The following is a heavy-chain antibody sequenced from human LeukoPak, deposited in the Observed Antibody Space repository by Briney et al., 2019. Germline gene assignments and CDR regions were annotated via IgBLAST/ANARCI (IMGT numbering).Heavy chain of an antibody. J-gene: IGHJ4*02. CDR1: GGSFSGYY. Sequence: PSETLSLTCVVYGGSFSGYYWSWIRQSPGKGLEWIGEINHRGSTNYNPSLKRRVTISLDTSKNQFSLKLSSVTAADTAVYYCARGKLWFGELFSYMDVWGQGTLVTVSS. CDR2: INHRGST. D-gene: IGHD3-10*01. CDR3: ARGKLWFGELFSYMDV. V-gene: IGHV4-34*01.